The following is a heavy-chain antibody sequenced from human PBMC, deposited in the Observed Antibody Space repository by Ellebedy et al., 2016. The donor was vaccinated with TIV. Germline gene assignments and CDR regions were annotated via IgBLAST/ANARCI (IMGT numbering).Heavy chain of an antibody. CDR3: SRGDTITMIRGIIPFDY. CDR1: GFTFGDYG. D-gene: IGHD3-10*01. Sequence: PGGSLRLSCTASGFTFGDYGMSWFRQAPGKGLEWVGFIRSKLYGETTEYAAPVKGRFTISRDDSKSIAYLQMNSLKIEDTAVYYCSRGDTITMIRGIIPFDYWGQGTLVTVSS. J-gene: IGHJ4*02. CDR2: IRSKLYGETT. V-gene: IGHV3-49*03.